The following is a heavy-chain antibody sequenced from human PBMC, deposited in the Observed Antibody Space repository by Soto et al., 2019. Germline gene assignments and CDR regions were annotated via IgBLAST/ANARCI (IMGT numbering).Heavy chain of an antibody. V-gene: IGHV4-59*01. CDR1: GGSISSYY. J-gene: IGHJ6*02. D-gene: IGHD3-10*01. Sequence: SETLSLTCTVSGGSISSYYWSWTRQPPGKGLEWIGYIYYSGSTNYNPSLKSRVTISVDTSKNQFSLKLSSVTAADTAVYYCARDTYGSGDYYYYYGMDVWGQGTTVTVSS. CDR3: ARDTYGSGDYYYYYGMDV. CDR2: IYYSGST.